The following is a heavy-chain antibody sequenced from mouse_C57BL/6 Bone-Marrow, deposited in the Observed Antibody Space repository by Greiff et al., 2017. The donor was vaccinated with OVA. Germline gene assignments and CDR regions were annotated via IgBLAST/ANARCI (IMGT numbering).Heavy chain of an antibody. CDR3: ARSAYYCGSSYGCAY. CDR1: GYTFTDYY. J-gene: IGHJ3*01. V-gene: IGHV1-19*01. Sequence: VQLQQSGPVLVKPGASVQMSCKASGYTFTDYYMNWVKQSHGKSLEWIGVINPYNGGTSYNQKFKGKATLTVDKSSSTAYMELNSLTSEDSAVYYCARSAYYCGSSYGCAYWGQGTLVTVAA. CDR2: INPYNGGT. D-gene: IGHD1-1*01.